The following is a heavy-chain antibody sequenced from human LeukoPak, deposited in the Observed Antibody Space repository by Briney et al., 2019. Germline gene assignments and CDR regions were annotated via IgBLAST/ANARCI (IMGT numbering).Heavy chain of an antibody. D-gene: IGHD2-21*01. J-gene: IGHJ5*01. CDR3: VKDPRDTYGTNWFVS. Sequence: GSLRLSCVASRFSFGNYAMSWVRQAPGKGLQWVSQISGTGGATWYAGFARDRFTISRDNSKKTLYLQMSGLRVEDTAMYYCVKDPRDTYGTNWFVSWGQGTLLIVSS. CDR1: RFSFGNYA. V-gene: IGHV3-23*01. CDR2: ISGTGGAT.